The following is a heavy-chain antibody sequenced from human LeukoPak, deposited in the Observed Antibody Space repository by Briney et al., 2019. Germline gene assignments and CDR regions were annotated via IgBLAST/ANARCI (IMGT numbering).Heavy chain of an antibody. CDR3: ARDSGYDLGYYYGMDV. D-gene: IGHD5-12*01. V-gene: IGHV1-18*01. Sequence: GASVKVSCKASGYTFTSYGISWVRQAPGQGLEWMGWISAYNGNTNYAQKLQGRVTMTTDTSTSTAYMELRSLRSDDTAVYYCARDSGYDLGYYYGMDVWGQGTTVTVSS. J-gene: IGHJ6*02. CDR2: ISAYNGNT. CDR1: GYTFTSYG.